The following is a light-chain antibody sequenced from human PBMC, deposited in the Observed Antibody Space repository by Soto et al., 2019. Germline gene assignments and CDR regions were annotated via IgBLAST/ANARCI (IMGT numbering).Light chain of an antibody. CDR2: DVS. CDR1: SSDVGGYNY. CDR3: CSYAGSSPVV. Sequence: QSALTQPRSVSGSPGQSVTISCTGTSSDVGGYNYVSWYQQHPGKAPKLMIYDVSKRPSGVPDRFSGSKSGNTASLTISGLQAEDAADYYCCSYAGSSPVVFGGGTKLTVL. V-gene: IGLV2-11*01. J-gene: IGLJ2*01.